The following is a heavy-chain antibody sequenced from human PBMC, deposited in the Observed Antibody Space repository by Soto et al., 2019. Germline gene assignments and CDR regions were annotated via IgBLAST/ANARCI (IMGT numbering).Heavy chain of an antibody. Sequence: PGGSLRLSCATSGFTFTNAWMGWVRQAPGEGLEWVGRIKSRPDGGTTDCAAPVKGRFSISRDDSKDVVYLQMNSLMTEDTGVYFCTTDRGIGSRPLFDFWGQGVLVTVSS. D-gene: IGHD6-6*01. V-gene: IGHV3-15*01. CDR2: IKSRPDGGTT. CDR1: GFTFTNAW. J-gene: IGHJ4*02. CDR3: TTDRGIGSRPLFDF.